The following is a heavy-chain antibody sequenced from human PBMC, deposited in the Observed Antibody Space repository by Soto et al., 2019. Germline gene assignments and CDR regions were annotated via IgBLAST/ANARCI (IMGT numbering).Heavy chain of an antibody. Sequence: QVQLVESGGGVVQPGRSLRLSCAASGFTFSSYGMHWVRQAPGKGLEWVAVIWYDGSNKYYADSVKGRFTISRDNSKNTLYLQMNSLRAEDTALYFCARDHQLLSFDYWGQGTLVTVSS. CDR2: IWYDGSNK. J-gene: IGHJ4*02. D-gene: IGHD2-2*01. CDR3: ARDHQLLSFDY. V-gene: IGHV3-33*01. CDR1: GFTFSSYG.